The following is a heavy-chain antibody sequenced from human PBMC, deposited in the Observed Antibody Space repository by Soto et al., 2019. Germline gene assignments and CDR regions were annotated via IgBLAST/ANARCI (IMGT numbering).Heavy chain of an antibody. CDR1: GYTFTSYG. D-gene: IGHD1-7*01. J-gene: IGHJ5*02. V-gene: IGHV1-18*04. CDR3: ARDITATSTRWFDP. CDR2: ISADSGNT. Sequence: QVQLVQSGAEVKKPGASVKVSCKASGYTFTSYGISWVRQAPGQGLEWMGWISADSGNTIYAQKVQGRVTMTTDTTTSTAYMELRSLRSDDTAVYYCARDITATSTRWFDPWGQGTLVTVSS.